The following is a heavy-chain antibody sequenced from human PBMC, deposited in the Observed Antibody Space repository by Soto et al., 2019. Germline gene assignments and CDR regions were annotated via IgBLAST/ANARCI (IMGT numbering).Heavy chain of an antibody. CDR1: GGSFSGYY. Sequence: SETLSLTCAVYGGSFSGYYWSWIRQPPGKGLEWIGEINHSGSTNYNPSLKSRVTISVDTSKNQFSLKLSSVTAADTAVYYCASFGMETNPFQYFDYWGQGTLVTVSS. D-gene: IGHD3-10*01. CDR3: ASFGMETNPFQYFDY. J-gene: IGHJ4*02. CDR2: INHSGST. V-gene: IGHV4-34*01.